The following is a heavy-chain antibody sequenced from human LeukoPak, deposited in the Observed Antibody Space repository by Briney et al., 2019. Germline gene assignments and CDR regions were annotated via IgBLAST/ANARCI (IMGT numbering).Heavy chain of an antibody. CDR1: GFTFSDYY. CDR2: ISSDGTTI. V-gene: IGHV3-11*01. Sequence: GGSLRLSCAASGFTFSDYYMSWILQAPGKGLEWLSYISSDGTTIQYADSVKGRFTISRDNSETTLYLQMNSLRVDDTAEYYCAKHPTMVRGVDDGLDLWGQGTMVTVSS. J-gene: IGHJ3*01. D-gene: IGHD3-10*01. CDR3: AKHPTMVRGVDDGLDL.